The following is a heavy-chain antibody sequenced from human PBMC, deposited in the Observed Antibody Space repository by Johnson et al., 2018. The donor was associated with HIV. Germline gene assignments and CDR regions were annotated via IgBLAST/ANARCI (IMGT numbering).Heavy chain of an antibody. Sequence: QGQVVESGGGVVQPGRSLRLSCAASGFTFSSYAMHWVRQAPGKGLEWVAVISYDGSNKYYADSVKGRFTISRDNSKNTLYLQMKSLRAEDTAVYYCASLAYCGGDCYWEDIWGQGTMVTVSS. CDR3: ASLAYCGGDCYWEDI. V-gene: IGHV3-30-3*01. D-gene: IGHD2-21*02. CDR1: GFTFSSYA. J-gene: IGHJ3*02. CDR2: ISYDGSNK.